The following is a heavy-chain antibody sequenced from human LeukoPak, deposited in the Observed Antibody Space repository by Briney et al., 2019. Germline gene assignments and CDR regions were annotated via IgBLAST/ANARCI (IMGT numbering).Heavy chain of an antibody. Sequence: PGGSLRLSCLASGFTFSSYAMHWVGQAPGKGLEYVSAISSNGGSTYYADSVKGRFTISRDNSKNTLYLQMSSLRADDMAMYYCVKGFYDILTAYWGGGDYWGQGTLVTVSS. CDR3: VKGFYDILTAYWGGGDY. D-gene: IGHD3-9*01. V-gene: IGHV3-64D*06. CDR2: ISSNGGST. CDR1: GFTFSSYA. J-gene: IGHJ4*02.